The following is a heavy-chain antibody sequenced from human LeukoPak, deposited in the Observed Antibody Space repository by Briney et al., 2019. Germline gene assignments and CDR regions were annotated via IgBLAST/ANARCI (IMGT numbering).Heavy chain of an antibody. CDR2: INPSGRST. D-gene: IGHD5-18*01. V-gene: IGHV1-46*01. J-gene: IGHJ4*02. Sequence: ASVTVSFKASGYTFTSYYMHWVRQAPGQGHEWMGLINPSGRSTSYAQKCQGRVTMTRDMSTSTVYMELSSLRSEDRVVYYWAREPLSRGYSYGYSDYWGQGSLVTASS. CDR3: AREPLSRGYSYGYSDY. CDR1: GYTFTSYY.